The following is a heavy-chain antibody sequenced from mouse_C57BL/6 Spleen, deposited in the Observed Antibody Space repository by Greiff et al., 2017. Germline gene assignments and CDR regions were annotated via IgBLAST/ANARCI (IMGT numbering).Heavy chain of an antibody. V-gene: IGHV5-6*01. CDR2: ISSGGSYT. Sequence: EVQRVESGGDLVKPGGSLKLSCAASGFTFSSYGMSWVRQTPDKRLEWVATISSGGSYTYYPDSVKGRFTISRDNAKNTLYLQMSSLKSEDTAMYYCARHDYGSSSYYFDYWGQGTTLTVSS. CDR3: ARHDYGSSSYYFDY. J-gene: IGHJ2*01. CDR1: GFTFSSYG. D-gene: IGHD1-1*01.